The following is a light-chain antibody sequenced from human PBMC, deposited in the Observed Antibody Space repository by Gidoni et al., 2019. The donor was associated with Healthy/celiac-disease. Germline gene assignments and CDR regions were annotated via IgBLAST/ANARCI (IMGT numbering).Light chain of an antibody. CDR3: AAWDDSLSGWV. Sequence: QSVLTQPPSASGTTGQRLTISCSGSSSNIGSNYVYWYQQLPGTAPKLLIYRNNQRPSVVPDRFSGSKSGTSASLAISGLRSEDEADYYCAAWDDSLSGWVFGGGTKLTVL. CDR1: SSNIGSNY. V-gene: IGLV1-47*01. CDR2: RNN. J-gene: IGLJ3*02.